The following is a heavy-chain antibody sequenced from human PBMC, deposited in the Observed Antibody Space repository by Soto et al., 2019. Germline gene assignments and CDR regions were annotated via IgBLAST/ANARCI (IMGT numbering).Heavy chain of an antibody. J-gene: IGHJ6*03. V-gene: IGHV1-24*01. D-gene: IGHD2-2*01. CDR2: FDPEDGET. Sequence: ASVKVSCKVSGYTLTELSMHWVRQAPGKGLEWMGGFDPEDGETIYAQKFQGRVTMTEDTSTDTAYMELSSLRSEDTAVYYCATVGRALGPLPAAMIQYYYYYYMDVWGKGTTVTVSS. CDR3: ATVGRALGPLPAAMIQYYYYYYMDV. CDR1: GYTLTELS.